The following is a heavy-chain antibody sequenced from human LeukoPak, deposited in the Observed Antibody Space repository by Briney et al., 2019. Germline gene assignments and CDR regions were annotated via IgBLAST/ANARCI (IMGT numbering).Heavy chain of an antibody. D-gene: IGHD5-12*01. Sequence: PSETLSLTCTVSGGSISSNYWSWIRQPPGKGLEWIGYNSYFGSASYNPSLKSRVTISVDTSKNQFSLKLSSVTAADTAVYYCARDTPGGYDFWWFDPWGQGTLVTVSS. J-gene: IGHJ5*02. CDR3: ARDTPGGYDFWWFDP. V-gene: IGHV4-59*01. CDR2: NSYFGSA. CDR1: GGSISSNY.